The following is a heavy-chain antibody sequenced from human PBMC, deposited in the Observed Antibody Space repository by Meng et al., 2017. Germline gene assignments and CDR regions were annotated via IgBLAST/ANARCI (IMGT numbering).Heavy chain of an antibody. Sequence: VQLVGSGAEVTRPGASVKVSCKASGGNFRSYAISWVRQAPGQGLEWMGGIIPIFGTANYAQKFQGRVTITADESTSTAYMELSSLRSEDTAVYYCARESWFDPWGQGTLVTVSS. CDR3: ARESWFDP. CDR1: GGNFRSYA. J-gene: IGHJ5*02. CDR2: IIPIFGTA. V-gene: IGHV1-69*01.